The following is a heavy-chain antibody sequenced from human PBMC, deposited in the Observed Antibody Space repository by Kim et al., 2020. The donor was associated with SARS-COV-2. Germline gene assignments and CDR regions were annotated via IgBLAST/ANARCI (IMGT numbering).Heavy chain of an antibody. CDR3: ARDSYYDFWSGYPRYYYYYGMDV. Sequence: ASVKVSCKASGYTFTSYAMNWVRQAPGQGLEWMGWINTNTGNPTYAQGFTGRFVFSLDTSVSTAYLQISSLKAEDTAVYYCARDSYYDFWSGYPRYYYYYGMDVWGQGTTVTVSS. CDR2: INTNTGNP. D-gene: IGHD3-3*01. V-gene: IGHV7-4-1*02. J-gene: IGHJ6*02. CDR1: GYTFTSYA.